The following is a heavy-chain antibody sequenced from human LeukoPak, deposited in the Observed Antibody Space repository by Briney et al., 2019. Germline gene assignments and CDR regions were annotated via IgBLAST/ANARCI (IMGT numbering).Heavy chain of an antibody. CDR2: INTNTGNP. J-gene: IGHJ4*02. D-gene: IGHD2-21*02. V-gene: IGHV7-4-1*02. CDR3: ASVSGGGDWAFDY. CDR1: GYTFTSYG. Sequence: WASVKVSCKASGYTFTSYGISWVRQAPGQGLEWMGWINTNTGNPTYAQGFTGRFVFSLDTSVSTAYLQISSLKAEDTAVYYCASVSGGGDWAFDYWGQGTLVTVSS.